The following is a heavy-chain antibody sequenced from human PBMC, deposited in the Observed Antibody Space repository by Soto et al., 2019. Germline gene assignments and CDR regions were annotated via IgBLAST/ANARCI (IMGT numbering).Heavy chain of an antibody. J-gene: IGHJ6*02. D-gene: IGHD1-26*01. CDR1: GDSISRGGFY. CDR3: ARASVGATGLYYYYYGMDV. Sequence: QVQLQESGPGLVKPSQTLSLTCTVSGDSISRGGFYRSWIRQHPVKGLEWIGYIYYSGSTDYNPSLKSRVTISVDTSKNQFSLKLSSVTAADTAVYYCARASVGATGLYYYYYGMDVWGQGTTVTVSS. CDR2: IYYSGST. V-gene: IGHV4-31*03.